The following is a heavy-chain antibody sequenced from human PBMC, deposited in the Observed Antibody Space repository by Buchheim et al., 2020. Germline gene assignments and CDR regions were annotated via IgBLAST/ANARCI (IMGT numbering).Heavy chain of an antibody. Sequence: QVQLQESGPGLVKPSETLSLTCTVSGASISVYYWSWIRQPPGKGLECIGYIYYSGSTNYNPSLKSRVTISVDTSKNQFSLKQSSMTAADTAVYYCASYDFWSGRYFDYWGQGTL. D-gene: IGHD3-3*01. CDR1: GASISVYY. J-gene: IGHJ4*02. V-gene: IGHV4-59*01. CDR2: IYYSGST. CDR3: ASYDFWSGRYFDY.